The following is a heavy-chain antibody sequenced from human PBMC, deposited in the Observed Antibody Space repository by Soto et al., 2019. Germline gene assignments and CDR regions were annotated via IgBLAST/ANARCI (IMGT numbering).Heavy chain of an antibody. J-gene: IGHJ5*02. CDR2: INPNSGGT. D-gene: IGHD3-9*01. CDR1: GYTFTGYY. V-gene: IGHV1-2*02. Sequence: ASVKVSCKASGYTFTGYYMHWVRQAPGQGLEWMGWINPNSGGTNYAQKFQGRVTMTRDTSISTAYMELSRLRSDDTAVYYCARVIDILTGHNWFDPWGQGTLVTVSS. CDR3: ARVIDILTGHNWFDP.